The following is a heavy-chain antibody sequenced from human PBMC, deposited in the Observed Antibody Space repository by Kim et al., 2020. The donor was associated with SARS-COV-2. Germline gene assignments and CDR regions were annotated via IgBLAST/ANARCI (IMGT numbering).Heavy chain of an antibody. J-gene: IGHJ5*02. CDR2: ISGSSNYI. CDR1: GFTFSNFD. V-gene: IGHV3-21*04. Sequence: GGSLRLSCAASGFTFSNFDMNWVRQAPGKGLEWVSSISGSSNYIYYADSVKGRFTISRDNAKNSLYLQMNSLRGEDTDVYYCARHLYASGSALFDPWGQGTLVTVSS. D-gene: IGHD3-10*01. CDR3: ARHLYASGSALFDP.